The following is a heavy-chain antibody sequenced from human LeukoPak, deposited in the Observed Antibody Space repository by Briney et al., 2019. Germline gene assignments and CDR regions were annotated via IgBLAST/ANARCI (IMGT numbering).Heavy chain of an antibody. D-gene: IGHD1-26*01. CDR3: GRGLRYSESYVVEY. J-gene: IGHJ4*02. CDR1: GGSVTADNYF. CDR2: IYYTAGS. Sequence: PSETLSLTCTVSGGSVTADNYFWSWTRQPPGEGLEWIGYIYYTAGSYYNPSLKSRVTMSIDASTNQYSLKLNSVTAADTAVYHCGRGLRYSESYVVEYWGLGTLVTVSS. V-gene: IGHV4-30-4*08.